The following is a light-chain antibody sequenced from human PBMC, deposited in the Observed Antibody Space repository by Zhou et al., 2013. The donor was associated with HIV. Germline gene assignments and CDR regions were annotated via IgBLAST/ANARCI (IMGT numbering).Light chain of an antibody. CDR2: LGS. J-gene: IGKJ4*01. Sequence: DIVMTQSPLSLPVTPGEPASISCRSSQSLLHSNGYNYLDWYLQKPGQSPQLLIYLGSNRASGVPDRFSGSGSGTDFTLRITRVEADDVGIYFCMQALETPKTFGGGTKVDLK. V-gene: IGKV2-28*01. CDR1: QSLLHSNGYNY. CDR3: MQALETPKT.